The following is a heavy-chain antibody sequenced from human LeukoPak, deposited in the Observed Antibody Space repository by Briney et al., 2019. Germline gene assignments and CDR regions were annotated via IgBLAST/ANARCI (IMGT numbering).Heavy chain of an antibody. V-gene: IGHV1-69*13. CDR1: GGTFSSYA. J-gene: IGHJ5*02. CDR2: IIPIFGTA. Sequence: ASVKVSCKAYGGTFSSYAISWVRQAPGQGLEWMGGIIPIFGTANYAQKFQGRVTITADESTSTAYMELSSLRTEDTAVYYCARGGRSSPNNRFDPWGRGTLVTVSS. D-gene: IGHD6-13*01. CDR3: ARGGRSSPNNRFDP.